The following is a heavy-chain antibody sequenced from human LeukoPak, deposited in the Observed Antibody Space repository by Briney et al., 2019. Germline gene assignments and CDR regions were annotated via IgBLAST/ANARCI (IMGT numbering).Heavy chain of an antibody. V-gene: IGHV4-38-2*01. D-gene: IGHD3-3*01. Sequence: PSETLSLTCAVSGYSISSGYYWGWIRQPPGKGLEWIGSIYHSGSTYYNPSLKSRVTISVDTSKNQFSLKLSSVTAADTAVYYCARVLSRFDYDFWSGSNTFDYWGQGTLVTVSS. CDR2: IYHSGST. CDR3: ARVLSRFDYDFWSGSNTFDY. J-gene: IGHJ4*02. CDR1: GYSISSGYY.